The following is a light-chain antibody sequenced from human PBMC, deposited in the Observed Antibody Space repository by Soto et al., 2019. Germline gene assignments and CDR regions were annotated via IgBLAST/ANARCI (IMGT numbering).Light chain of an antibody. V-gene: IGLV2-11*01. J-gene: IGLJ1*01. Sequence: QSALTQPRSVSGSPGQSVTISCTGTSSDVGGYNYVSWYRQHPGKAPKVMIYDVSKRPSGVPDRFSGSKSGNTASLTISGLQVEDEADYYCCSYAGSYTSYVFGTGTKLTVL. CDR2: DVS. CDR3: CSYAGSYTSYV. CDR1: SSDVGGYNY.